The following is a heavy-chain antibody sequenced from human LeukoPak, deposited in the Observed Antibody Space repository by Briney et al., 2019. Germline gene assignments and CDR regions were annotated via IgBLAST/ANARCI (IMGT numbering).Heavy chain of an antibody. D-gene: IGHD6-13*01. CDR2: ITGSGGST. Sequence: GGSLRLSCAASGFTFSSYAMSWVRQAPGKGLEWVSVITGSGGSTYYSDSVKGRFTISRDNAKNSLFLQMNSLRAEDTAVYYCARGPLIAAAGTWWGQGTLVTVSS. J-gene: IGHJ4*02. CDR3: ARGPLIAAAGTW. CDR1: GFTFSSYA. V-gene: IGHV3-23*01.